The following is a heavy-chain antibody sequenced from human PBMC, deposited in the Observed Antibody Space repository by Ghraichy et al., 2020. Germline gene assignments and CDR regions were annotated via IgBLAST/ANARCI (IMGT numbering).Heavy chain of an antibody. V-gene: IGHV3-7*03. Sequence: GGSLRLSCAASGFTLRSYWMTWVRQAPGKGLEWVANIGEDGSQKYSVDSVKGRFIISRDNTKNSIYLQMSSLRAEDTAMYFCARGEAERWGLQDGYHLDSWGLGTLVTVSS. D-gene: IGHD1-26*01. CDR2: IGEDGSQK. J-gene: IGHJ4*02. CDR3: ARGEAERWGLQDGYHLDS. CDR1: GFTLRSYW.